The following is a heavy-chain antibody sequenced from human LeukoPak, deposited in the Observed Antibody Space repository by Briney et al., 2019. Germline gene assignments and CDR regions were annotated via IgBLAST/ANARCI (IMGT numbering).Heavy chain of an antibody. CDR3: ARDWRYCSGGSCFDAFDI. CDR2: INPSGGST. D-gene: IGHD2-15*01. J-gene: IGHJ3*02. CDR1: GYTFTSYY. Sequence: ASVKVSCKASGYTFTSYYMHWVRQAPGQGLEWMGIINPSGGSTSYAQKFQGRVTMTRDTSISTAYMELSRLRSDDTAVYYCARDWRYCSGGSCFDAFDIWGQGTMVTVSS. V-gene: IGHV1-46*01.